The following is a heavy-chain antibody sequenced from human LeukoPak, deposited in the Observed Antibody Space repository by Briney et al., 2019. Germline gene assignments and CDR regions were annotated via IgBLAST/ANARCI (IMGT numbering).Heavy chain of an antibody. CDR1: GYTFTGYY. CDR3: ARASEHGDYDSSGYYLSPLDY. Sequence: ASVKVPCKASGYTFTGYYMHWVRQAPGQGLEWMGWINPNSGGTNYAQKFQGRVTMTRDTSISTAYMELSRLRSDDTAVYYCARASEHGDYDSSGYYLSPLDYWGQGTLVTVSS. V-gene: IGHV1-2*02. J-gene: IGHJ4*02. D-gene: IGHD3-22*01. CDR2: INPNSGGT.